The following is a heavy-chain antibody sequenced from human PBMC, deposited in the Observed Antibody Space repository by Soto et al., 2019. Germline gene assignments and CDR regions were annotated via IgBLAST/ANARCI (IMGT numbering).Heavy chain of an antibody. Sequence: QVQLVESGGGVVQPGRSLRLSCAASGFTFSGYGMRWVRQAPSKGLEWVAGISYDGSTTYYADSVKGRFTISRDNSRNTVYLQMNSLRAEDTAVYYCAKDPRWQFFQCCWFDPWGQGTPVTVSS. CDR2: ISYDGSTT. D-gene: IGHD3-3*01. V-gene: IGHV3-30*18. J-gene: IGHJ5*02. CDR3: AKDPRWQFFQCCWFDP. CDR1: GFTFSGYG.